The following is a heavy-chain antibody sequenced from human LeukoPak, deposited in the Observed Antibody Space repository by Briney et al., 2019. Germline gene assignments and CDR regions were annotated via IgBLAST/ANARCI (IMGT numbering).Heavy chain of an antibody. CDR3: ARSPINYYDSGGYYYYFGY. V-gene: IGHV3-30*09. D-gene: IGHD3-22*01. CDR2: ISYDGRNN. CDR1: GFTFSSSA. Sequence: GGSLRLSCAASGFTFSSSAMHWVRQAPGKGLEWVALISYDGRNNYYADSVKGRFAVSRDNSKNTLFLQLNSLRPEDTAVYYCARSPINYYDSGGYYYYFGYWGQGTLVTVSS. J-gene: IGHJ4*02.